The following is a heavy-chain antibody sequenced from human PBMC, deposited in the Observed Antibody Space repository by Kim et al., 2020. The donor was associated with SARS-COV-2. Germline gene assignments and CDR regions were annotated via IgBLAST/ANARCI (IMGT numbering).Heavy chain of an antibody. CDR3: ARLYAFTGRYMVFYFD. D-gene: IGHD3-10*01. Sequence: SETLSLTCTVSGASIGSHGYFWAWIRQPPGRGLEWIGSLSYSGRRYYNPSFESRITTSLDTSKTQFSLRLTSVNAAETAVYHCARLYAFTGRYMVFYFD. CDR2: LSYSGRR. J-gene: IGHJ4*01. CDR1: GASIGSHGYF. V-gene: IGHV4-39*01.